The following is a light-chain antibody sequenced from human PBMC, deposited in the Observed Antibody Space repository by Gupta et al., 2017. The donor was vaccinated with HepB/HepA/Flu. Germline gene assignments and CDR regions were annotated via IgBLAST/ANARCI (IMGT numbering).Light chain of an antibody. J-gene: IGKJ2*01. CDR3: RQALQTPYT. V-gene: IGKV2-28*01. Sequence: DIVMTQSPLSLPVTPGEPASISCSSSQSLLHSNGYNYLDWYLQKPGQSPQLLIYLGSNRASGVPDRFSGSGSGTDFTLKISRVEAEDVGVYYCRQALQTPYTFGQGTKLEIK. CDR1: QSLLHSNGYNY. CDR2: LGS.